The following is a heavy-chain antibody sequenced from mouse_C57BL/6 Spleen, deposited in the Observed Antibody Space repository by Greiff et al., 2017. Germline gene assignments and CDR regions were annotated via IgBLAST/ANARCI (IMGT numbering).Heavy chain of an antibody. CDR1: GYTFTSYG. CDR3: ARSNGNHWYFDV. CDR2: IYPRSGNT. Sequence: QVHVKQSGAELARPGASVKLSCKASGYTFTSYGISWVKQRTGQGLEWIGEIYPRSGNTYYNEKFKGKATLTADKSSSTAYMELRSLTSEDAAVYFCARSNGNHWYFDVWGTGTTVTVSS. V-gene: IGHV1-81*01. D-gene: IGHD2-1*01. J-gene: IGHJ1*03.